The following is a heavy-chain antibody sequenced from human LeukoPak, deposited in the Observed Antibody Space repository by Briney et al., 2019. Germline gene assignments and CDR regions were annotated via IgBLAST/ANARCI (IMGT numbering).Heavy chain of an antibody. CDR2: INHSGST. CDR1: GGSISSYY. CDR3: ARGFGLNDY. J-gene: IGHJ4*02. Sequence: PSETLSLTCTVSGGSISSYYWSWIRQPPGKGLEWIGEINHSGSTNYNPSLKSRVTISVDTSKNQFSLKLSSVTAADTAVYYCARGFGLNDYWGQGTLVTVSS. D-gene: IGHD3-16*01. V-gene: IGHV4-34*01.